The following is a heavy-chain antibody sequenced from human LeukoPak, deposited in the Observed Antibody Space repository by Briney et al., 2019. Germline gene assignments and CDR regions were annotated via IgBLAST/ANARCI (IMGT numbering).Heavy chain of an antibody. J-gene: IGHJ5*02. Sequence: SETLSLTCTVSGGSISSSSYYWGWIRQPPGKGLEWIGSIYYSGSTYYNPSLKSRVTISVDTSKNQFSLKLSSVTAADTAVYYCARQGRGSVRYCGPWGQGTLVTVSS. CDR2: IYYSGST. CDR1: GGSISSSSYY. D-gene: IGHD2-21*01. V-gene: IGHV4-39*01. CDR3: ARQGRGSVRYCGP.